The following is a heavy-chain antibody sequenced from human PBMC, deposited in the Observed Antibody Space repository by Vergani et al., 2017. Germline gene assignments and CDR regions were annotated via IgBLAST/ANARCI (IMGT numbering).Heavy chain of an antibody. Sequence: QVQLVQSGAEVKKPGASVKVSCKASGYTFTGYYMHWVRQAPGQGLEWMGWINPNSGGTNYAQKFQGRVTMTRDTSISTAYMERSRLRSDDTAVYYCARDGYCSSTSCYGWFDPWGQGTLVTVSS. CDR1: GYTFTGYY. J-gene: IGHJ5*02. V-gene: IGHV1-2*02. CDR2: INPNSGGT. CDR3: ARDGYCSSTSCYGWFDP. D-gene: IGHD2-2*03.